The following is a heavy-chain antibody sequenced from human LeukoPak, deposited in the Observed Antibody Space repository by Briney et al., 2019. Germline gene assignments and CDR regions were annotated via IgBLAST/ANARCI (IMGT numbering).Heavy chain of an antibody. J-gene: IGHJ5*02. D-gene: IGHD6-13*01. Sequence: ASVKVSCKASGYTFTSYGISWVRQAPGQGLEWMGWISAYNGNTNYAQKLQGRVTMTTDTSSSTAYMELRSLRSDDTAVYYCARRAAAGTSGWFDPWGQGTLVTVSS. CDR3: ARRAAAGTSGWFDP. CDR2: ISAYNGNT. V-gene: IGHV1-18*01. CDR1: GYTFTSYG.